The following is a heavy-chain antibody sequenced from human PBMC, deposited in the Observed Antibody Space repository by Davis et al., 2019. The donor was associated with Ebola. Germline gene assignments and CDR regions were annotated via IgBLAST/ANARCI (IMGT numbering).Heavy chain of an antibody. J-gene: IGHJ4*02. CDR1: GFTFSNYG. V-gene: IGHV3-30*19. Sequence: GESLKISCAASGFTFSNYGIHWVRQAPGKGLEWVAVIWYDGSNKYYADSVKGRFTISRDNSKNTLYLQMNSLRAEDTAVYYCARDGYSSSSYYFDYWGQGTLVTVSS. CDR2: IWYDGSNK. D-gene: IGHD6-6*01. CDR3: ARDGYSSSSYYFDY.